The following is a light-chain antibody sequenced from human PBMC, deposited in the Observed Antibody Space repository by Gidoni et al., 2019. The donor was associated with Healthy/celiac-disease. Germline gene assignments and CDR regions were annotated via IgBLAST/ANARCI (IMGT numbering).Light chain of an antibody. J-gene: IGKJ1*01. Sequence: IRMTPSPSSFSASTGDRVTITCRASQDISSYLAWYQQKPGKAPKLLIYAASTLQSGVPSRFSGSGSGTDFTLTISCLQSEDFATYYCKQYYRYPPSFGQGTKVEIK. CDR2: AAS. CDR3: KQYYRYPPS. V-gene: IGKV1-8*01. CDR1: QDISSY.